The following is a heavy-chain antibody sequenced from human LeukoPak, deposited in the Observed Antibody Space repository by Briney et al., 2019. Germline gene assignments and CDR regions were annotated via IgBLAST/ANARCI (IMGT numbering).Heavy chain of an antibody. J-gene: IGHJ4*02. CDR3: ARGRTIFGVVSKTEFDY. D-gene: IGHD3-3*01. Sequence: SVKVSCKASGGTFSSYAISWVRQAPGQGLEWMGGIIPIFGTANYAQKFQGRVTITADESTSTAYMELSSLRSEDTAVYYCARGRTIFGVVSKTEFDYWGQGTLVTVSS. CDR1: GGTFSSYA. CDR2: IIPIFGTA. V-gene: IGHV1-69*13.